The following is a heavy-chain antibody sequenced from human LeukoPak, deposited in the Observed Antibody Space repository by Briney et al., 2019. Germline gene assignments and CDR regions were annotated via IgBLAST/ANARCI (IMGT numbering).Heavy chain of an antibody. D-gene: IGHD3-3*01. J-gene: IGHJ4*02. CDR3: ARAGADFWSGYSDY. CDR1: GGSISSYY. Sequence: SETLSLTCTVSGGSISSYYWCWIRQPAGKGLEWIGRIYTSGSTNYNPSLKSRVTMSVDTSKNQFSLKLSSVTAADTAVYYCARAGADFWSGYSDYWGQGTLVTVSS. V-gene: IGHV4-4*07. CDR2: IYTSGST.